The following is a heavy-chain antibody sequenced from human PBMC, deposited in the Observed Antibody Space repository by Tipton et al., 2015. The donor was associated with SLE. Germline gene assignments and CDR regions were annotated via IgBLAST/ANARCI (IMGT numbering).Heavy chain of an antibody. V-gene: IGHV4-59*11. CDR2: IYYSGST. J-gene: IGHJ6*03. Sequence: TLSLTCTLSTGSIFTHYWSWIRQPPGKGLEWIGYIYYSGSTNYNPSLKSRVTISVDTSKNQFSLKLSSVTAADTAVYYCARGAAREKEYYYYYMDVWGKGTTVTVS. CDR3: ARGAAREKEYYYYYMDV. CDR1: TGSIFTHY.